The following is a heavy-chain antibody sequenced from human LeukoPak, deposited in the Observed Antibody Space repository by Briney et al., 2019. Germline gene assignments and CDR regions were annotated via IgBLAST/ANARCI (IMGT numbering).Heavy chain of an antibody. CDR3: ARDVVPAASWFDP. CDR1: GYTFTGYY. V-gene: IGHV1-2*02. Sequence: ASVKVSCKASGYTFTGYYMHWVRQAPGPGLEWMGWINPNSGGTNYPQKFQGRVTMTRDTSISTAYMELSRLRSDDTAVYYCARDVVPAASWFDPWGQGTLVTVSS. J-gene: IGHJ5*02. D-gene: IGHD2-2*01. CDR2: INPNSGGT.